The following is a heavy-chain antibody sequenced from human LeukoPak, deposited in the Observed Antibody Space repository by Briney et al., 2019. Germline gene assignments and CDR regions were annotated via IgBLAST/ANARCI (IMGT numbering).Heavy chain of an antibody. J-gene: IGHJ4*02. D-gene: IGHD3-22*01. CDR3: ARDARLPMTPFDY. Sequence: GGSLRLSCAASGFTFSSYGMHWVRQGPGKGLEWVAYITSTGGTIYYADSVKGRFTISRDNAKNSLYLQMNSLRDEDTAVYYCARDARLPMTPFDYWGQGSLVTVSS. CDR1: GFTFSSYG. V-gene: IGHV3-48*02. CDR2: ITSTGGTI.